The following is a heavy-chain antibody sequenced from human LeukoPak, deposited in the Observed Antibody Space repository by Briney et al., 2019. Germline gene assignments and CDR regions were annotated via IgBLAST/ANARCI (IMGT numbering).Heavy chain of an antibody. D-gene: IGHD3-3*01. CDR2: VYYSGTT. V-gene: IGHV4-39*01. Sequence: SETLSLTCNVSGASINSDTDYWGWIRQPPGKGLEWIGTVYYSGTTYYNPSLKSPVTISVDQSNNQFSLKMTSVTAADTAVYYCASRVTSVRRSIFGVVKSWGQGTLVTVSS. J-gene: IGHJ5*02. CDR3: ASRVTSVRRSIFGVVKS. CDR1: GASINSDTDY.